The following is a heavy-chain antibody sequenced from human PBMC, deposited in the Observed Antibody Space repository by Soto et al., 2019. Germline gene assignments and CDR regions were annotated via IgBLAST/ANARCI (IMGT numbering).Heavy chain of an antibody. CDR1: GFTFSSYS. CDR2: ISSSSSTI. Sequence: GGSLRVSCAASGFTFSSYSMNWVRQAPGKGLEWVSYISSSSSTIYYADSVKGRFTISRDNAKNSLYLQMNSLRAEDTAVYYCARLHCSGGSCYYYMDVWGKGTTVTVSS. D-gene: IGHD2-15*01. J-gene: IGHJ6*03. CDR3: ARLHCSGGSCYYYMDV. V-gene: IGHV3-48*01.